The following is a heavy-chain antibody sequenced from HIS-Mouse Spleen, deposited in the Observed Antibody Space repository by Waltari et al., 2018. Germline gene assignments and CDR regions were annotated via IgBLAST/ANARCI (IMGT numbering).Heavy chain of an antibody. CDR2: IYYSGST. J-gene: IGHJ2*01. V-gene: IGHV4-39*07. Sequence: QLQLQESGPGLVTPSETLSLTCTVSAGSISSSSYYRGWISQPPGKGLEWIGSIYYSGSTYYNPSLKSRVTISVDTSKNQFSLKLSSVTAADTAVYYCAREIPYSSSWYDWYFDLWGRGTLVTVSS. CDR3: AREIPYSSSWYDWYFDL. CDR1: AGSISSSSYY. D-gene: IGHD6-13*01.